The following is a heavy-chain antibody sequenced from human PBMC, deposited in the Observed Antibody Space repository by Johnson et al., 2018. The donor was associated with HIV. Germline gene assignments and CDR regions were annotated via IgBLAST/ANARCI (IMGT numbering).Heavy chain of an antibody. Sequence: VQLVESGGGVVQPGRSLRLSCAASGFTFSSYAMHWVRQAPGKGLAWVAVISYDGSNKYYSDSVKGRFTISSDHSKNTQNLQMNSLRAEDTAVYYCANIFKGLGMVSGIRTPQDAFDIWGQGTMVTVSS. V-gene: IGHV3-30-3*01. J-gene: IGHJ3*02. CDR2: ISYDGSNK. CDR1: GFTFSSYA. CDR3: ANIFKGLGMVSGIRTPQDAFDI. D-gene: IGHD7-27*01.